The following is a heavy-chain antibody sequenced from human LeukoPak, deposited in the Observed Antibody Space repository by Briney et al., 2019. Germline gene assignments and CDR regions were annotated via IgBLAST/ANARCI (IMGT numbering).Heavy chain of an antibody. D-gene: IGHD2-8*02. Sequence: GGSLRLSCAASGFAISTYAMAWVRQAPGKGLEWISSLSSGRSPSYSDSLEGRLTMSSDNARNTLYLQMDNLRGEDTAMYYCARQLGYCAAGTCYFDSWGHGTQVTVSS. J-gene: IGHJ4*01. CDR3: ARQLGYCAAGTCYFDS. CDR2: LSSGRSP. V-gene: IGHV3-69-1*01. CDR1: GFAISTYA.